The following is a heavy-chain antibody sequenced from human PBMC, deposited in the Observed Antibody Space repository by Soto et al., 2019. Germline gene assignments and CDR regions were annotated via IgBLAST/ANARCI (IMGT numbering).Heavy chain of an antibody. CDR1: GGSISSGDYY. Sequence: SETLSLTCTVSGGSISSGDYYWSLIRQPPGKGLEWIGYIYYSGSTYYNPSLKSRVTISVDTSKNQFSLKLSSVTAADTAVYYYARSLVITRPLLDYWGQGTLVTVSS. D-gene: IGHD3-22*01. CDR3: ARSLVITRPLLDY. V-gene: IGHV4-30-4*01. J-gene: IGHJ4*02. CDR2: IYYSGST.